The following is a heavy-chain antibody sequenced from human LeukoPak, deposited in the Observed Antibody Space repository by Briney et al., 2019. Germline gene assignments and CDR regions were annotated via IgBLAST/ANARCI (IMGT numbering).Heavy chain of an antibody. J-gene: IGHJ4*02. CDR1: GFTFSSYA. CDR3: AKLDHWGTDY. V-gene: IGHV3-23*01. CDR2: ISGSGGST. D-gene: IGHD3-16*01. Sequence: GGSLRLSCAASGFTFSSYAMSWVHQAPGKGLEWVSAISGSGGSTYYADSVKGRFTISGDNSKNTLYLQMNSLRAEDTAVYYCAKLDHWGTDYWGQGTLVTVSS.